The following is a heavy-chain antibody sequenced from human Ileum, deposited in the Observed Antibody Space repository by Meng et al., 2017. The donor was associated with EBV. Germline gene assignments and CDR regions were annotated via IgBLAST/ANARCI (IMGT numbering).Heavy chain of an antibody. D-gene: IGHD3-22*01. J-gene: IGHJ4*02. Sequence: QLQESGTGLVQPSDTLSLTCAVSGYSISSTNWWGWIRQPPGKGLEWIGYIYYRGSTSSNPSLKSRVTMSVDTSKNQLSLNLNSVTAVDTAVYYCARNVPGTSAYYDWGQGTLVTVSS. CDR1: GYSISSTNW. CDR2: IYYRGST. V-gene: IGHV4-28*01. CDR3: ARNVPGTSAYYD.